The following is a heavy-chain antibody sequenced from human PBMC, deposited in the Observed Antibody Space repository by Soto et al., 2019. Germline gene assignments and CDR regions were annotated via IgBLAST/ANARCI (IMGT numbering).Heavy chain of an antibody. Sequence: SETLSLTCAVSGYSITSAYYWGWIRQPPGKGLEWIGSISHSGSTYYNPSLKSRVTVSADTSKNQFSLKMSPVTAADTAVYFCTREGAGTIIDYWGQGTLVTVSS. CDR2: ISHSGST. CDR1: GYSITSAYY. CDR3: TREGAGTIIDY. D-gene: IGHD6-13*01. J-gene: IGHJ4*02. V-gene: IGHV4-38-2*02.